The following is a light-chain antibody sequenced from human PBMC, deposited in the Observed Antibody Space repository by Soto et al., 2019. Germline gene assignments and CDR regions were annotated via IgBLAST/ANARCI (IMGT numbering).Light chain of an antibody. CDR2: VNSDGSH. J-gene: IGLJ7*01. V-gene: IGLV4-69*01. CDR3: QTWGTDIAV. CDR1: SGHSSYA. Sequence: QPVLTQSPSASASLGASVKLTCTLSSGHSSYAIAWHQQQPEKGPRYLMKVNSDGSHSKGDGIPDRFSGSSSGAERYLTISSLQSEDEADYYCQTWGTDIAVFGGGTQLTVL.